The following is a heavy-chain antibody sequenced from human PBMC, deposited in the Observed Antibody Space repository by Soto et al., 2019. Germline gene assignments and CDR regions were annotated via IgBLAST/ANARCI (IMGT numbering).Heavy chain of an antibody. D-gene: IGHD3-10*01. CDR3: ATSYGSGYRAFDY. CDR1: GDTFSFYS. Sequence: QVQLVQSGAEVKRPGSSVKVSCKASGDTFSFYSINWVRQAPGLGLEWMGRINPILSMSNYAQRFQGRVTMTADKSTSTAYMDISSLRSADTAIYYCATSYGSGYRAFDYWGQGALVTVSS. CDR2: INPILSMS. J-gene: IGHJ4*02. V-gene: IGHV1-69*02.